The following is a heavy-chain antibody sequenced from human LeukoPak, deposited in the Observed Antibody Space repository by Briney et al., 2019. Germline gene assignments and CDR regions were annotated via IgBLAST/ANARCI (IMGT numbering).Heavy chain of an antibody. CDR3: ARSRSENYYGMDV. J-gene: IGHJ6*04. CDR1: GGSISSSNW. Sequence: SETLSLTCAVSGGSISSSNWWSWVRQPPGKGLEWIGEIYHSGSTNYNPSLKSRVTISVDKSKNQFSLKLSSVTAADTAVYYCARSRSENYYGMDVWGKGTTVTVSS. D-gene: IGHD5-24*01. V-gene: IGHV4-4*02. CDR2: IYHSGST.